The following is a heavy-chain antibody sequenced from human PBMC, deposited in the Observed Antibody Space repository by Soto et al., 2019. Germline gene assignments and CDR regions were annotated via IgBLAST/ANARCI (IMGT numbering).Heavy chain of an antibody. V-gene: IGHV3-11*01. CDR3: ARLPYCTGGTCVGPFDY. CDR1: GFTFSDYY. Sequence: AXGSLRLSCAASGFTFSDYYMSGIRQAPGKGLEWLSYISGSDDTIYYADSVKGRITVSRDNAKKSLYLQMNSLRAEDTAVYYCARLPYCTGGTCVGPFDYWGQGALVTVSS. D-gene: IGHD2-15*01. J-gene: IGHJ4*02. CDR2: ISGSDDTI.